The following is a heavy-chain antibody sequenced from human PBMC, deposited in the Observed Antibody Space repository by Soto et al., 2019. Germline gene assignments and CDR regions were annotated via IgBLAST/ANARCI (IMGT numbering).Heavy chain of an antibody. J-gene: IGHJ4*02. D-gene: IGHD4-17*01. V-gene: IGHV4-59*01. Sequence: SETLSLTCTVSGGSISSYYWSWIRQPPGKGLEWIGYIYYSGSTNYNPSLKSRVTISVDTSKNQFSLKLSSVTAADTAVYYCARVDYGDPRYYFDYWGQGTLVTVSS. CDR1: GGSISSYY. CDR3: ARVDYGDPRYYFDY. CDR2: IYYSGST.